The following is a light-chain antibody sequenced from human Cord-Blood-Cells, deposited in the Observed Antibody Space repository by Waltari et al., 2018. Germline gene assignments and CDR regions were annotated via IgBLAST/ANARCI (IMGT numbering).Light chain of an antibody. J-gene: IGKJ4*01. CDR3: QQYGSSPLT. CDR1: QSVSSSY. Sequence: ELVLTQSPGTLSLSPGERATLSCRASQSVSSSYLAWYQQKPGQAPRLLIYGASSRATGIPDRFSGSGSGTDFTLTISRLVPEDFAVYYCQQYGSSPLTCGGGTKVEIK. V-gene: IGKV3-20*01. CDR2: GAS.